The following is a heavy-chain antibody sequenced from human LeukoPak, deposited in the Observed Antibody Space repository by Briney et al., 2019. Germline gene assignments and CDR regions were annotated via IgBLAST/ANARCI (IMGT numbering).Heavy chain of an antibody. Sequence: GASVKVSCKASGYTFTSYDINWVRQATGQGLEWMGWMNPNSGNTGYAQKFQGRVTMTRNTSISTAYMELSSLRSEDTAVYYCARGLGCCTNGVCYTWDYWGQGTLVTVSS. CDR1: GYTFTSYD. V-gene: IGHV1-8*01. D-gene: IGHD2-8*01. CDR2: MNPNSGNT. J-gene: IGHJ4*02. CDR3: ARGLGCCTNGVCYTWDY.